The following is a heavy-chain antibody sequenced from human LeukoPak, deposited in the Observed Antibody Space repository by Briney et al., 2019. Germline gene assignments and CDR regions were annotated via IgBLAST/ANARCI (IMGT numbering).Heavy chain of an antibody. Sequence: TAGGSLRLSCAASGFTFSSYSMNWVRQAPGKGLEWVSSISSSSSYIYYADSVKGRFTISRDNAKNSLYLQMNSLRAEDTAVYYCARAPKTYYDILTGYYTGFSHEYYFDYWGQGTLVTVSS. CDR2: ISSSSSYI. CDR3: ARAPKTYYDILTGYYTGFSHEYYFDY. J-gene: IGHJ4*02. V-gene: IGHV3-21*04. CDR1: GFTFSSYS. D-gene: IGHD3-9*01.